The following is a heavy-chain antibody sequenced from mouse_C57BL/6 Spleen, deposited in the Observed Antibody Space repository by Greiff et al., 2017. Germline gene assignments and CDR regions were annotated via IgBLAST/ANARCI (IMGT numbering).Heavy chain of an antibody. CDR2: IYPGSGST. V-gene: IGHV1-55*01. Sequence: QVQLKQPGAELVKPGASVKMSCKASGYTFTSYWITWVKQRPGQGLEWIGDIYPGSGSTNYNEKFKSKATLTVDTSSSTAYMQRSSLTSEDSAVYYCARKGYDGYYGHFAYWGQGTLVTVSA. CDR1: GYTFTSYW. CDR3: ARKGYDGYYGHFAY. J-gene: IGHJ3*01. D-gene: IGHD2-3*01.